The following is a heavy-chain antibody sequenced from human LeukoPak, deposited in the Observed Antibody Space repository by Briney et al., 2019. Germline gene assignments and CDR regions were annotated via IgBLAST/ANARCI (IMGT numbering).Heavy chain of an antibody. CDR1: GFNFGSYS. CDR2: IWDSSRIT. D-gene: IGHD2/OR15-2a*01. J-gene: IGHJ4*02. Sequence: GGSLRLSCAASGFNFGSYSFNWVRQAPGKGLEWLSYIWDSSRITYQADSVKGRFTISRDNAKSSLYLQMNSLRDEDTAVYYRVRDSSFAFDYWGQGILVTVSS. CDR3: VRDSSFAFDY. V-gene: IGHV3-48*02.